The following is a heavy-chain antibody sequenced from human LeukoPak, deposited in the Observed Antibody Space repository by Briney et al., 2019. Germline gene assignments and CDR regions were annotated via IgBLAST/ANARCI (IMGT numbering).Heavy chain of an antibody. Sequence: PSETLSLTCTVSGGSVSSGSYYWSWIRQPPGKGLEWIGYIYYSGSTNYNPSLKGRVTISVDTSKNQFSLKLSSVTAADTAVYYCARDGYYGSGSYSVYYFDYWGQGTLVTVSS. CDR3: ARDGYYGSGSYSVYYFDY. CDR2: IYYSGST. J-gene: IGHJ4*02. D-gene: IGHD3-10*01. V-gene: IGHV4-61*01. CDR1: GGSVSSGSYY.